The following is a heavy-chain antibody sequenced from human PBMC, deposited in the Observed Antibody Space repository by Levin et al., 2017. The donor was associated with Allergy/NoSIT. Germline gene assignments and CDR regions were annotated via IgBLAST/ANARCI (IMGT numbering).Heavy chain of an antibody. Sequence: PGGSLRLSCAASGFTFSSYGMHWVRQAPGKGLEWVAVIWYDGSNKYYADSVKGRFTISRDNSKNTLYLQMNSLRAEDTAVYYCARVLVGSYGEFDIWGQGTMVTVSS. CDR1: GFTFSSYG. V-gene: IGHV3-33*01. CDR2: IWYDGSNK. D-gene: IGHD5-18*01. J-gene: IGHJ3*02. CDR3: ARVLVGSYGEFDI.